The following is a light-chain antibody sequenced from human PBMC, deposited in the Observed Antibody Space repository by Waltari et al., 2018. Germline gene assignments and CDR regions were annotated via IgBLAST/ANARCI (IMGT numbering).Light chain of an antibody. CDR3: QQSYGTPPYT. J-gene: IGKJ2*01. CDR2: AAS. CDR1: QTIATF. V-gene: IGKV1-39*01. Sequence: EIQLTQFPSSLSASVGERVTITCRASQTIATFLNWYQQKPGRAPKLLIYAASNLQSGVPSRFSGSGSVTEYTLTINSLQPEDFATYFCQQSYGTPPYTFGQGTRLEIK.